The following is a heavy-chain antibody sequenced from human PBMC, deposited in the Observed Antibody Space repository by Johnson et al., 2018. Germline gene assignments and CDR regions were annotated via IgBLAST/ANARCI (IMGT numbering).Heavy chain of an antibody. V-gene: IGHV3-33*01. CDR2: IWYDGSQK. J-gene: IGHJ1*01. D-gene: IGHD6-6*01. CDR3: ARDFVLQH. Sequence: QVQLVESGGGVVQPGRSLRLSCAASGFNFSNYGMHWVRQAPGKGLEWVAVIWYDGSQKYYTDSVMGRFTISKDNSKSTLYLQMNSVRAEDTAVYYCARDFVLQHWGQGTLVTVSS. CDR1: GFNFSNYG.